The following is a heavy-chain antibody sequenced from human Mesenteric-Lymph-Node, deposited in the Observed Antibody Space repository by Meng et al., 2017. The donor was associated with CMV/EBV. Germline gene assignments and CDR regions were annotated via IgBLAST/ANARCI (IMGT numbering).Heavy chain of an antibody. CDR3: ARAQGRVTIFGVVIALVDP. J-gene: IGHJ5*02. V-gene: IGHV4-59*01. D-gene: IGHD3-3*01. CDR2: IYYSGST. CDR1: GGSISSYY. Sequence: SETLSLTCTVSGGSISSYYWSWIRQPAGKGLEWIGSIYYSGSTNYNPSLKSRVTISVDRSKNQFSLKLSSVTAADTAVYYCARAQGRVTIFGVVIALVDPWGQGTLVTVSS.